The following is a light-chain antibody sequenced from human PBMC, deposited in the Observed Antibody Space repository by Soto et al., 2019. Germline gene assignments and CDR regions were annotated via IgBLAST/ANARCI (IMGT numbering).Light chain of an antibody. J-gene: IGLJ3*02. Sequence: QSAPTQPPSASGSPGQSVTISCTGTSSDVGGYTFVSWYQQHPGKAPKVMIYEVNKRPSGVPGRFSGSKSGNTASLTVSGLQADDEAYYFCSSYAGSNSWVFGGGTKVTVL. CDR2: EVN. V-gene: IGLV2-8*01. CDR3: SSYAGSNSWV. CDR1: SSDVGGYTF.